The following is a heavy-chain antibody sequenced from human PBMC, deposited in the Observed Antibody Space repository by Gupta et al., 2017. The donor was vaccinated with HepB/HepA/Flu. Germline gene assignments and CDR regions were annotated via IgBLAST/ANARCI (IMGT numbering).Heavy chain of an antibody. CDR3: AKDLHFWSAMDV. CDR1: GLRFSCNA. D-gene: IGHD3-3*02. J-gene: IGHJ6*03. CDR2: IGSDINT. Sequence: EVQLLESGGGLVQPGGSLRLPCAASGLRFSCNAKSLVRQAPGKGLGWVSGIGSDINTHYADSVKGRFTISRDNSKNTVYLQMNSLRAEDTAVYYCAKDLHFWSAMDVWGEGTTVTVSS. V-gene: IGHV3-23*01.